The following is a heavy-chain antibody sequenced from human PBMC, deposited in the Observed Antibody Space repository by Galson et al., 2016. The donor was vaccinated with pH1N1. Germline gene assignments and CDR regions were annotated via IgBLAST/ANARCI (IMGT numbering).Heavy chain of an antibody. CDR2: LYKSGSS. CDR1: GYRFTSYW. V-gene: IGHV4-4*07. Sequence: SGAEVKKPGESLKISCKGSGYRFTSYWIGWVRQPAGKGLEWIGRLYKSGSSKYNPSLKSRVTMSGDTSKNQISLKLTSVTAADTAVYYCVREDIVVGEGWYHGMDAWGQGTTVTVSS. CDR3: VREDIVVGEGWYHGMDA. J-gene: IGHJ6*02. D-gene: IGHD2-2*01.